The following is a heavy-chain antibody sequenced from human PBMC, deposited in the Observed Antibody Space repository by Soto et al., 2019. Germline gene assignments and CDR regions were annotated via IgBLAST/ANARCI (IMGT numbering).Heavy chain of an antibody. V-gene: IGHV3-30*03. CDR2: ISYDGSNK. J-gene: IGHJ4*02. CDR3: APWFGAFDY. Sequence: QVQLVESGGGVVQPGRSLRLSCAASGFTFSSYGMHWVRQAPGKGLEWVAVISYDGSNKYYADSVKGRFTIYSDNSKNTLYLQMNSLRAEDTAVYYCAPWFGAFDYWGQGTLVTVSS. D-gene: IGHD3-10*01. CDR1: GFTFSSYG.